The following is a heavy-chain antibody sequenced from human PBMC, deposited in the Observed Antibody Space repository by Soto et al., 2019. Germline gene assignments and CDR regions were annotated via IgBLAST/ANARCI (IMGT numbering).Heavy chain of an antibody. Sequence: QITLKESGPTLVKPTQTLTLTCTFSGFSLSTSGVGVGWIRQPPGEALEWLAGIYWDVAKEYSPSLKNRLNITKDITKNQVVLTMTNMGPMDTVTYYCARKGPEDWHLDYWGQGTLVTVSS. V-gene: IGHV2-5*02. CDR1: GFSLSTSGVG. J-gene: IGHJ4*02. CDR2: IYWDVAK. D-gene: IGHD3-9*01. CDR3: ARKGPEDWHLDY.